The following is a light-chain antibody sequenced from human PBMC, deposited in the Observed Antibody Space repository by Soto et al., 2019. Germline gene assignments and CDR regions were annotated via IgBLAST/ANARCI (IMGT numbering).Light chain of an antibody. J-gene: IGKJ5*01. CDR1: QAVNTR. V-gene: IGKV3D-11*01. Sequence: EIVLTQSPATLSSFPGDRVTLSCRASQAVNTRLAWYQHKPGQAPRLLIYLTSNRAAGIPARFSGSGSGTDFTLTISSLQPEDFATYYCQHADSFPLITFGQGTRLEIK. CDR2: LTS. CDR3: QHADSFPLIT.